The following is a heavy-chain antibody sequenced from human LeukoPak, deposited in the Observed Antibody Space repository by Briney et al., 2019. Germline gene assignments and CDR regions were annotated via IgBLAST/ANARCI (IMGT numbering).Heavy chain of an antibody. CDR1: GFTFSSYS. D-gene: IGHD6-19*01. V-gene: IGHV3-21*04. CDR2: ISSSSSYI. CDR3: AKNVDYSSRGADY. Sequence: GGSLRLSCAASGFTFSSYSMNWVRQAPGKGLEWVSSISSSSSYIYYADSVKGRFTISRDNAKNSLYLQMNSLRAEDTAVYYCAKNVDYSSRGADYWGQGTLVTVSS. J-gene: IGHJ4*02.